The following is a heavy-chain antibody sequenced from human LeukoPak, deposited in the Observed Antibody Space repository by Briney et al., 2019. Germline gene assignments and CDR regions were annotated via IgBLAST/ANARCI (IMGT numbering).Heavy chain of an antibody. J-gene: IGHJ3*02. CDR3: AGAPAGYCGGGTCYSDAFDI. D-gene: IGHD2-15*01. CDR2: INHSGST. Sequence: PSETLSLTCAVYGGSFSGYYWSWIRQPPGKGLEWIGEINHSGSTNYNPSLKSRVTISVDTSKNQFSLKMSSVTAADTAVYYCAGAPAGYCGGGTCYSDAFDIWGKGTMVTVSS. CDR1: GGSFSGYY. V-gene: IGHV4-34*01.